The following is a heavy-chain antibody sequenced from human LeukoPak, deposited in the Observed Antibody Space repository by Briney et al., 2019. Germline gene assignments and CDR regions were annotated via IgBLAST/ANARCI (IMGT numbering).Heavy chain of an antibody. V-gene: IGHV3-33*01. CDR2: IWYDGSNK. CDR1: GFTFSSYG. Sequence: GGSLRLSCAASGFTFSSYGMHWVRQAPGKGLEWVAVIWYDGSNKYYADSVKGRFTISRDNTKNTLYLQMNSLGAEDTAVYYCARDRSRWGRSTSLDYWGQGTLVTVSS. J-gene: IGHJ4*02. D-gene: IGHD3-16*01. CDR3: ARDRSRWGRSTSLDY.